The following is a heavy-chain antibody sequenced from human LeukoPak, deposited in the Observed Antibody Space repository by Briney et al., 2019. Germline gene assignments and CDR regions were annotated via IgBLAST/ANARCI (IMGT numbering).Heavy chain of an antibody. CDR2: IYYSGNT. Sequence: SETLSLTCTVSGGSISSNTYYWGWIRQPPGKGLEWIGSIYYSGNTYYNPSLKSRVTISVDTSKNQFSLKLSSVTAADTAVYYCARHINYYDSSGWLDYWGQGTLVTVSS. CDR3: ARHINYYDSSGWLDY. CDR1: GGSISSNTYY. D-gene: IGHD3-22*01. J-gene: IGHJ4*02. V-gene: IGHV4-39*01.